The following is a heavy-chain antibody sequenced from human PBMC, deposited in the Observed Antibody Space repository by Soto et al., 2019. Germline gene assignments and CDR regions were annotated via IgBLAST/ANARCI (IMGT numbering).Heavy chain of an antibody. CDR2: IAYDGNEK. D-gene: IGHD1-26*01. V-gene: IGHV3-30*18. CDR1: GLTFKPNA. CDR3: GKDVGDYVPYYYGVDV. Sequence: QVQLVESGGGVVQPGTSLRLSCAAPGLTFKPNALHWVRQPPGKGREWRAVIAYDGNEKFYADSVKGRFTISRDNSKNALYLQINTLRNEDTAVYYCGKDVGDYVPYYYGVDVWGQGTTVTVSS. J-gene: IGHJ6*02.